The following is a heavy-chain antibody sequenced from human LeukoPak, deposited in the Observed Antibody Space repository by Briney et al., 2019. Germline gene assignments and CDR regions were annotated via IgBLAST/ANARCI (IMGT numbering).Heavy chain of an antibody. CDR2: ISSSGSTT. CDR1: GFTVSSNY. CDR3: ARDNYDSSGYYFD. V-gene: IGHV3-48*04. J-gene: IGHJ4*02. Sequence: PGGSLRLSCAASGFTVSSNYMNWVRQAPGKGLDWVSYISSSGSTTHYADSVKGRFTISRDNAKNSLYLQMNSLRAEDTAVYYCARDNYDSSGYYFDWGQGTLVTVSS. D-gene: IGHD3-22*01.